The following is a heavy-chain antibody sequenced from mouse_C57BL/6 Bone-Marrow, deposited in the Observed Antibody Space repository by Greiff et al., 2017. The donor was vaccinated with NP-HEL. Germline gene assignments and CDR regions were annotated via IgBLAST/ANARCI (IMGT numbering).Heavy chain of an antibody. CDR1: GYTFTDYY. D-gene: IGHD2-2*01. V-gene: IGHV1-26*01. CDR2: INPNNGGT. J-gene: IGHJ2*01. CDR3: ARYGYDYFDY. Sequence: EVQLQQSGPELVKPGASVKISCKASGYTFTDYYMNWVKQSHGKSLEWIGDINPNNGGTSYNQKFKGKATLTVDKSSSTAYMELRSLTSEDSAVYYCARYGYDYFDYRGQGTTLTVSS.